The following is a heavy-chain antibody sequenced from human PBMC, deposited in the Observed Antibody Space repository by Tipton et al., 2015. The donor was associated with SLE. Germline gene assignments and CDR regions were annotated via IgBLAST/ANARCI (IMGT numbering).Heavy chain of an antibody. V-gene: IGHV3-53*04. Sequence: QLVQSGGGLVQPGGSLRLSCAASGFTLSSYAMSWVRQAPGKGLEWVSVIYSGGSTYYADSVKGRFTISRHNSKNTLYLQMNSLRAEDTAVYYCARARLGTAFDIWGQGTMVTVSS. D-gene: IGHD7-27*01. J-gene: IGHJ3*02. CDR3: ARARLGTAFDI. CDR1: GFTLSSYA. CDR2: IYSGGST.